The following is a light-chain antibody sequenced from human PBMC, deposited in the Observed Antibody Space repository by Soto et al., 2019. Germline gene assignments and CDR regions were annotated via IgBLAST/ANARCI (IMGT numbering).Light chain of an antibody. CDR1: QSVTSNY. J-gene: IGKJ4*01. CDR2: DAS. Sequence: EIVLTQSPGTLSLSPGDRATLSCGASQSVTSNYLAWYQQKPGQAPRLLIYDASNRATGIPARFSGSGSGTDFTLTISSLEPEDFAVYYCQQRSNWPPTFGGGTKVDIK. CDR3: QQRSNWPPT. V-gene: IGKV3-11*01.